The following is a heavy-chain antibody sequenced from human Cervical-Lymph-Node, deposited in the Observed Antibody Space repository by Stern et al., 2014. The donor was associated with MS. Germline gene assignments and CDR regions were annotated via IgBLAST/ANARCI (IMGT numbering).Heavy chain of an antibody. V-gene: IGHV5-51*03. CDR1: GYSFTTSW. CDR3: ARLKYHTDGWFDD. CDR2: IYPGDSES. J-gene: IGHJ4*02. D-gene: IGHD5-24*01. Sequence: VPLVQSGAAVKKPGESLKISCKGSGYSFTTSWIAWVRQMSGKGLEWMGIIYPGDSESTYSPSFQGQVSISADKSITTAYLQWSSLKASDTAIYYCARLKYHTDGWFDDWGQGTLVTVSS.